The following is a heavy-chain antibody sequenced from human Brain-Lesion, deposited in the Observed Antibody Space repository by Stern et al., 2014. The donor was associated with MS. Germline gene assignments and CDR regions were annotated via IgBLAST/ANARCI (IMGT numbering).Heavy chain of an antibody. J-gene: IGHJ6*02. V-gene: IGHV1-2*02. CDR2: INPNTGGP. CDR3: ARDQRGITIFGVVTDYYYLGMDV. CDR1: GYIFTGYY. Sequence: QVQLGQSGAEVQKPGASVKVSCKTSGYIFTGYYIHWVRQAPGQGLEWMAWINPNTGGPKYAQKFQGRVTMSRDTSISTAYVELSSLTSDDTAVYYCARDQRGITIFGVVTDYYYLGMDVWGQGTTVTVSS. D-gene: IGHD3-3*01.